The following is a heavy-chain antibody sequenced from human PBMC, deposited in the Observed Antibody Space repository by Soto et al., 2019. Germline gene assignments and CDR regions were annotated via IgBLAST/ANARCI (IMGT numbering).Heavy chain of an antibody. CDR2: IYWNDDK. CDR3: AHRRHPSGWGPDDSPWYNWFDP. D-gene: IGHD1-26*01. J-gene: IGHJ5*02. Sequence: QITLKESGPTLVKPTQPLTLTCTFSGFSLSTSGVGVGWIRQPPGKALEWLALIYWNDDKRYSPSLKSRLTITKDTSKNQVVLTMTNMDPVDTATYYCAHRRHPSGWGPDDSPWYNWFDPWGQGTLVTVSS. V-gene: IGHV2-5*01. CDR1: GFSLSTSGVG.